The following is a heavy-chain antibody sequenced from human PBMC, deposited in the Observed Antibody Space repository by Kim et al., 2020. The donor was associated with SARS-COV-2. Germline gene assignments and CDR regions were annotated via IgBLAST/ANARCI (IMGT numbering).Heavy chain of an antibody. CDR3: ARTPSYYYGMDV. Sequence: KYYADSVQGRFTSSRDNSKNTLYLQMNSLRAEDTAVYYCARTPSYYYGMDVWGQGTTVTVSS. V-gene: IGHV3-33*01. CDR2: K. J-gene: IGHJ6*02.